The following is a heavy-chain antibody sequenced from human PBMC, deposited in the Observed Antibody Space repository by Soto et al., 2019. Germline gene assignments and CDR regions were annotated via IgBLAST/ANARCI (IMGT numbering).Heavy chain of an antibody. CDR2: IFPSDSDT. CDR3: ARKDKSGYFNWFDP. J-gene: IGHJ5*02. V-gene: IGHV5-51*01. Sequence: GESLKISCSTSGYRFTSYWIAWVRQMPGKGLEWMGIIFPSDSDTRYSPSFQGQVTISADRSTSTVFLQWASLKASDTAVYFCARKDKSGYFNWFDPWGQGTLVTVSS. CDR1: GYRFTSYW. D-gene: IGHD3-22*01.